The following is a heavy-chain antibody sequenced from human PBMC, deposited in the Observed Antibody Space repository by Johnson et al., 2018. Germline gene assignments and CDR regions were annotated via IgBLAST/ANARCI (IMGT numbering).Heavy chain of an antibody. D-gene: IGHD3-10*01. CDR1: GYSFTSYW. CDR3: AGYPGIDYGMDV. J-gene: IGHJ6*02. CDR2: IYPTDSDT. Sequence: VQLVQSGAEVKKXGESLKISCKGSGYSFTSYWIGWVRQLPGKGLEWMGLIYPTDSDTRYRPSFQGQVTISTDTSISTADLQQSSLKASDNAMYYCAGYPGIDYGMDVWGQGTTVTVSS. V-gene: IGHV5-51*03.